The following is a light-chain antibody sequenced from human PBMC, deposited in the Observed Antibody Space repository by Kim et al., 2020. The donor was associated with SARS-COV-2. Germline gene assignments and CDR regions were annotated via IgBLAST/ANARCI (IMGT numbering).Light chain of an antibody. V-gene: IGKV1-5*01. J-gene: IGKJ1*01. CDR3: QQYNAYWT. CDR1: ESISML. CDR2: DAS. Sequence: GDRVTITCRASESISMLLAWYEQKPGKAPRLLIYDASSLESGVPSRFSGSGSGTEFTLTISSLQPDDFATYYCQQYNAYWTFGQGTKVDIK.